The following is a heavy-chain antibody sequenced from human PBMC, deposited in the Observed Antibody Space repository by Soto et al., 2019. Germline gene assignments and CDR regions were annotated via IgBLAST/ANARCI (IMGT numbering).Heavy chain of an antibody. Sequence: SETLSVTCSVAGGSSSSYDWSWIRQPPGKGLEWIGYIYYSGSTNYNPSLKSRVTISVDTSKNQFSLKLSSVTAADTAVYYCARRRIAAADYNYYYYMDVWGKGTTLTVSS. D-gene: IGHD6-13*01. CDR2: IYYSGST. CDR3: ARRRIAAADYNYYYYMDV. J-gene: IGHJ6*03. V-gene: IGHV4-59*12. CDR1: GGSSSSYD.